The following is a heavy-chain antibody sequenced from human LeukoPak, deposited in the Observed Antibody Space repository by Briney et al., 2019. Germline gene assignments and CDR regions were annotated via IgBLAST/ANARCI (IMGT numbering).Heavy chain of an antibody. CDR2: INQDGGEK. CDR3: ARYCSGGSCFDY. CDR1: GFTFSTYW. V-gene: IGHV3-7*03. J-gene: IGHJ4*02. Sequence: AGSLRLSCATSGFTFSTYWMSWVRQAPGKGLEWVANINQDGGEKYYVDSVKGRFTISRDNAKNSLYLQMNSLRAEDTAVYYCARYCSGGSCFDYWGQGTLVTVSS. D-gene: IGHD2-15*01.